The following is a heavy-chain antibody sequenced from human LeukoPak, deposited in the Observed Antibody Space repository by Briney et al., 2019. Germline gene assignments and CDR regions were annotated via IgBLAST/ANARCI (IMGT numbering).Heavy chain of an antibody. CDR3: ARSQGSTYNPRSGFDY. Sequence: GGSLRLSCAASGFTFSNYWMAWVRQAPGKGLEWVTILWYDGNNKYYADSVKGRFTISRDTSKNTVYLQMNSLRPEDTAVYYCARSQGSTYNPRSGFDYWGQGTLVTVSS. CDR2: LWYDGNNK. CDR1: GFTFSNYW. J-gene: IGHJ4*02. V-gene: IGHV3-33*08. D-gene: IGHD1-14*01.